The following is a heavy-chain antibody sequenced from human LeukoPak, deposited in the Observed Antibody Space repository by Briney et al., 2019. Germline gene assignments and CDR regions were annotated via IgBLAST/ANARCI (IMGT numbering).Heavy chain of an antibody. V-gene: IGHV3-13*01. J-gene: IGHJ4*02. D-gene: IGHD6-19*01. Sequence: PGGSLRLSCAASGFTFSRYDMHWVRQVTGEGLEWVSAIGVPGDTYYAGSVKGRFTISRENAKNSLYLQMNSLRAGDTAMYYCARQAVAGREDAFDIWGQGTLVTVSS. CDR1: GFTFSRYD. CDR2: IGVPGDT. CDR3: ARQAVAGREDAFDI.